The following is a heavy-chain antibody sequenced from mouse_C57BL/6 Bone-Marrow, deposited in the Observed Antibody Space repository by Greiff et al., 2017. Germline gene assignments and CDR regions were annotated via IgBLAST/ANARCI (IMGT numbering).Heavy chain of an antibody. J-gene: IGHJ2*01. D-gene: IGHD1-1*01. Sequence: EVQLVESGGGLVKPGGSLKLSCAASGFTFSSYAMSWVRQTPEKRLEWVATISDGGSYTYYPDNVKGRFTISRDNAKNNLYLQMSHLKSEDTAMYYGARDAYYDGSSLYFDYWGQGTTLTVSS. CDR3: ARDAYYDGSSLYFDY. CDR2: ISDGGSYT. CDR1: GFTFSSYA. V-gene: IGHV5-4*01.